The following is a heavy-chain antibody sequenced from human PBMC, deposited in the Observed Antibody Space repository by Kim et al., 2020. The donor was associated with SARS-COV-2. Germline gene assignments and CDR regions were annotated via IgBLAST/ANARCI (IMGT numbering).Heavy chain of an antibody. V-gene: IGHV3-9*01. CDR2: ISWNSGSI. CDR1: GFTFGDYA. D-gene: IGHD3-22*01. J-gene: IGHJ6*02. Sequence: GGSLRLSCAASGFTFGDYAMHWVRQAPGKGLEWVSGISWNSGSIGYADSVKGRFTISRDNAKNSLYLQMNSLRAEDTALYYCAKSRSYYDSSPYTMDVWGQGTTVTVSS. CDR3: AKSRSYYDSSPYTMDV.